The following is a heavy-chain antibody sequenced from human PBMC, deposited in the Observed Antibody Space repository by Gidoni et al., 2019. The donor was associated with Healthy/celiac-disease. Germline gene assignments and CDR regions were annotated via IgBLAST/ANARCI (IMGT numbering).Heavy chain of an antibody. Sequence: QLQLQESGPGLVKPSETLSLTCTVSGGSISSSSYYWGWIRTPPGKGLEWIGSIYYSGSTYYNPSLKSRVTISVDTSKNQFSLKLSSVTAADTAVYYCARHEGYYDYVWGSYRPFDYWGQRTLVTVSS. D-gene: IGHD3-16*02. J-gene: IGHJ4*01. CDR3: ARHEGYYDYVWGSYRPFDY. CDR2: IYYSGST. V-gene: IGHV4-39*01. CDR1: GGSISSSSYY.